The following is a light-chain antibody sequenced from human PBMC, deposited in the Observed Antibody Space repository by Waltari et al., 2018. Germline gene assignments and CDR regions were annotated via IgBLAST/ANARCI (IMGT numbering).Light chain of an antibody. V-gene: IGKV1-12*02. CDR2: GAS. CDR3: HLANSFPYT. Sequence: DIQMTQSPSPVAATIGDRGNNTCRASQGINSRLAWYQQKPGKAPKLLIYGASTLQSGVPSRFSGSGSGTDFTLTISSLQPEDFATYYCHLANSFPYTFGQGTRLDIK. J-gene: IGKJ5*01. CDR1: QGINSR.